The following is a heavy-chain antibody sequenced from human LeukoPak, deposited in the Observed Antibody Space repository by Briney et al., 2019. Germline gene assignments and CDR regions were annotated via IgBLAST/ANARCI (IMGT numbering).Heavy chain of an antibody. D-gene: IGHD5-12*01. V-gene: IGHV3-21*01. CDR3: ARDLYSGYDRRGDY. Sequence: GGSLRLSCAASGFTFSSYSMNWVRQAPGKGLEWVSSISSSSSYIYYADSVKGRFAISRDNAKNSLYLQMNSLRAEDTAVYYCARDLYSGYDRRGDYWGQGTLVTVSS. CDR2: ISSSSSYI. J-gene: IGHJ4*02. CDR1: GFTFSSYS.